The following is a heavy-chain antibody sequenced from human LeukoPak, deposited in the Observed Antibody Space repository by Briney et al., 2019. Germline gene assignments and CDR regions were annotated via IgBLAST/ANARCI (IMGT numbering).Heavy chain of an antibody. CDR3: AKDCWFDP. V-gene: IGHV3-23*01. CDR2: ISGSGHST. Sequence: PGGSLRLSCAASGFTFSSYAMSWVRQAPGKGLEWVSAISGSGHSTFYADSVKGRFTISRDNFKNVLYLEMSSLRAEDTAVYYCAKDCWFDPWGRGTLVTVSS. CDR1: GFTFSSYA. J-gene: IGHJ5*02.